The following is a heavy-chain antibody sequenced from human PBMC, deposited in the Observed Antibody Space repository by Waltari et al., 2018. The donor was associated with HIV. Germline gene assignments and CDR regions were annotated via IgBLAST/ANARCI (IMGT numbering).Heavy chain of an antibody. D-gene: IGHD5-18*01. Sequence: EVQILESGGGLVLPGGSLRLSCIVSGFTFGDYAISWVRQAPGKGLESVSAISGGGDKTYYADSVKGRFTISRDNSRSTMFLQMNTLRAEDTAVYYCAKADSYGPSWGQGTLVTVSS. V-gene: IGHV3-23*01. CDR2: ISGGGDKT. J-gene: IGHJ4*02. CDR3: AKADSYGPS. CDR1: GFTFGDYA.